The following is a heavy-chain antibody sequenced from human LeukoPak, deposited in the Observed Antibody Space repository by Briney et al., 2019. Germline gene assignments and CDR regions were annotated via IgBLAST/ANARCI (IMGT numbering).Heavy chain of an antibody. CDR2: INPSGGST. D-gene: IGHD3-10*01. J-gene: IGHJ5*02. Sequence: GASVKVSCKASGYTFTSYYMHWVRQAPGQGLEWMGIINPSGGSTSYAQKFQGRVTMTRDTSTSTVYMELSSLRSEDTAVYYCARESQEVWFGELNWFDPWGQGTLVTVSS. V-gene: IGHV1-46*01. CDR3: ARESQEVWFGELNWFDP. CDR1: GYTFTSYY.